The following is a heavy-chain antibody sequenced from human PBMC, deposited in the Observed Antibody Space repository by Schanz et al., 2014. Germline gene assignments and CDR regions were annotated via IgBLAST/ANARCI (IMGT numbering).Heavy chain of an antibody. CDR1: GFTFSSYS. V-gene: IGHV3-21*01. J-gene: IGHJ4*02. Sequence: EVQLVESGGGLVKPGGSLRLSCAASGFTFSSYSVNWVRQAPGKGLQWVSSISSSSSYIYYADSVKGQFTISRDNAKNSLYLQMNSLRAEDTAVYYCARARELLRGQYYFDYWGQGSLVTVSS. CDR3: ARARELLRGQYYFDY. CDR2: ISSSSSYI. D-gene: IGHD1-26*01.